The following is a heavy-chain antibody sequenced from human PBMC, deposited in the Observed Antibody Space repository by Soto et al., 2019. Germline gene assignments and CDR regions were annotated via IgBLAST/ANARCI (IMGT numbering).Heavy chain of an antibody. V-gene: IGHV3-11*01. CDR3: ARDTVAGPIRTLHFDY. CDR2: ISSSGSTI. J-gene: IGHJ4*02. CDR1: GFTFSDYY. Sequence: GGSLRLSCAASGFTFSDYYMSWIRQAPGKGLEWVSYISSSGSTIYYADSVKGRFTISRDNAKNSLYLQMNSLRAEDTAVYYCARDTVAGPIRTLHFDYWGQVTLVTVYS. D-gene: IGHD6-19*01.